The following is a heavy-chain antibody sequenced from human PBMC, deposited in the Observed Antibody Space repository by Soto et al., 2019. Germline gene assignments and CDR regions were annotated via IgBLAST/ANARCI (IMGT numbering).Heavy chain of an antibody. Sequence: EVQLVESGGGLVKPGGSLRLSCAASGFTFSGHTINWVRQAPGKGLEWVSSVSRSSSYIYYADSVKGRFTVSRDDAEKSLYLQMNSLRAEDPAIYYCARCMGFDGSGYAFFDSWGQGTQVPVSS. CDR3: ARCMGFDGSGYAFFDS. CDR2: VSRSSSYI. CDR1: GFTFSGHT. J-gene: IGHJ4*02. D-gene: IGHD3-10*01. V-gene: IGHV3-21*01.